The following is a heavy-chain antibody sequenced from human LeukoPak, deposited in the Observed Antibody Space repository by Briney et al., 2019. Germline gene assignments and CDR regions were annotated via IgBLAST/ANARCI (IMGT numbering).Heavy chain of an antibody. CDR3: ARDSGPCGGDCYSV. V-gene: IGHV4-4*07. Sequence: SETLSLTCTVSGGSIISYYWSWIRQPAGKGLEWIGRIYTSGSTNYNPSLKSRVTMSVDTSKNQFSLKLSSVTAADTAVYYCARDSGPCGGDCYSVWGQGSLVTVSS. J-gene: IGHJ4*02. CDR2: IYTSGST. D-gene: IGHD2-21*02. CDR1: GGSIISYY.